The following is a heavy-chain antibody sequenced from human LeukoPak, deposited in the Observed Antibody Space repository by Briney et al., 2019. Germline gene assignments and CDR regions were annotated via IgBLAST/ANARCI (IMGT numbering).Heavy chain of an antibody. CDR1: GFTFSSYG. D-gene: IGHD1-26*01. V-gene: IGHV3-23*01. J-gene: IGHJ4*02. CDR2: ITSSGDNI. CDR3: AKENPVGGTNYFDY. Sequence: PGGSLRLSCAASGFTFSSYGMHWVRQAPGKGLEWVSAITSSGDNIYYAASVQGRFIISRDNSKNTLSLQMNTLRAEDTAIYYCAKENPVGGTNYFDYWGQGTLVTVSS.